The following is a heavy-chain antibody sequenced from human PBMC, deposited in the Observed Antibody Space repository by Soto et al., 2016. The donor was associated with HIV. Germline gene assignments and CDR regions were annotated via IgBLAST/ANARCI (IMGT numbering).Heavy chain of an antibody. CDR1: GGYVSGGLYY. Sequence: QVQLQESGPGLVKPSETLSLTCSVSGGYVSGGLYYLGWIRLPPGKGLQWIGSIYYTGNTNYNPSPNSRVTISIDSSKNHFSLNLRSVTAADTAIYYCARSLITRADAYDLWGQGTEVIVSS. J-gene: IGHJ3*01. CDR2: IYYTGNT. V-gene: IGHV4-61*03. CDR3: ARSLITRADAYDL. D-gene: IGHD7-27*01.